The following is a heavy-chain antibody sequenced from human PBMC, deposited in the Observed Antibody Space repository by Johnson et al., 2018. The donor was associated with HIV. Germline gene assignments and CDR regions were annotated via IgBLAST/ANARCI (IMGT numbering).Heavy chain of an antibody. CDR1: GFSVSSSY. CDR2: IYSGGSP. J-gene: IGHJ3*02. CDR3: ARDDDYYDSSGPGAFDI. V-gene: IGHV3-66*01. Sequence: VQLVESGGGLVQPGGSLRLSCAASGFSVSSSYMSWVRQAPGKGLEWVSVIYSGGSPFYTDSVKGRFTISRDNSRNTLYLQMNSLRVEDTAVYYCARDDDYYDSSGPGAFDIWGQGTMVTVSS. D-gene: IGHD3-22*01.